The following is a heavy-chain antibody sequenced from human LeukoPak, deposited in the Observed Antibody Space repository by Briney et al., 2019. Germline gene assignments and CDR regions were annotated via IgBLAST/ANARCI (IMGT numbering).Heavy chain of an antibody. CDR2: IYYSGST. D-gene: IGHD6-13*01. CDR1: GGSISSSSYY. V-gene: IGHV4-39*01. Sequence: PSETLSLTCTVSGGSISSSSYYWGRIRQPPGKGLEWIGSIYYSGSTYYNPSLKSRVTISVDTSKNQFSLKLSSVAAADTAVYFCATSSSSWTVSYWGQGTLVTVSS. CDR3: ATSSSSWTVSY. J-gene: IGHJ4*02.